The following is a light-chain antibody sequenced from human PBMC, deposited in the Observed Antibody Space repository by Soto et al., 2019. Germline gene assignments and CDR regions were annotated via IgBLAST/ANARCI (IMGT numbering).Light chain of an antibody. CDR1: QSVSSSY. CDR3: QQYGSSST. J-gene: IGKJ5*01. Sequence: EIVLTQSPGTLSLSPGERATLSCRASQSVSSSYLAWYQQKPGQAPRILIYGASSRPTGIPDRFSGSGSGTDFTLTISRLEPEDFAVYYCQQYGSSSTFGQGTRLEIK. V-gene: IGKV3-20*01. CDR2: GAS.